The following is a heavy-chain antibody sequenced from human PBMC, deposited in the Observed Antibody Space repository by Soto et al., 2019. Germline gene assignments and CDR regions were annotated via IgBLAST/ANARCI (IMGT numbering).Heavy chain of an antibody. J-gene: IGHJ5*02. D-gene: IGHD3-3*01. CDR2: ISAYNGNT. Sequence: GASVKVSCKASGYTFTSYGISWVRQAPGQGLEWMGWISAYNGNTNYAQKLQGRVTMTTDTSTSTAYMELRSLRSDDTAVYYCARAEPSYYDFWSGLNWFDPWGQGTLVTVSS. CDR1: GYTFTSYG. V-gene: IGHV1-18*01. CDR3: ARAEPSYYDFWSGLNWFDP.